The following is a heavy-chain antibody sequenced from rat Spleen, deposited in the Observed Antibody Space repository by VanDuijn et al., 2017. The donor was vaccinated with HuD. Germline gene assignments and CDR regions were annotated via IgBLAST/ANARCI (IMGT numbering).Heavy chain of an antibody. V-gene: IGHV2-32*01. CDR3: TRDHSYWGSYYPGGFAY. CDR1: GFSLTSYH. D-gene: IGHD1-12*01. Sequence: QVQLKESGPGLVQPSQTLSLTCTVSGFSLTSYHVHWVRQPPGKGLEWLGKMWYDGDTAFNSALKLRLSISRDTSKSQVFLKLNSLQAEDTAIYFCTRDHSYWGSYYPGGFAYWGQGTLVTVSS. J-gene: IGHJ3*01. CDR2: MWYDGDT.